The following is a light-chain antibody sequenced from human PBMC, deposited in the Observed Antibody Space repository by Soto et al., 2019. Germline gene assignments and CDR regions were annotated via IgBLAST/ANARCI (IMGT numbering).Light chain of an antibody. CDR2: GAS. V-gene: IGKV3D-15*01. J-gene: IGKJ5*01. CDR3: QQYNNWPAIT. Sequence: EIVMTQSPATLSVSPGERATLSCRASQSVSSNLAWYQQKPGQAPRLLIYGASTRATGIPARFSGSGSGTEFTLTISSLLSEDFAGYYFQQYNNWPAITFGQGTRLESK. CDR1: QSVSSN.